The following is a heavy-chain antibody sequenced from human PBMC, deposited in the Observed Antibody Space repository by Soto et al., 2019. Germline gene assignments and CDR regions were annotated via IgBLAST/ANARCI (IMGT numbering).Heavy chain of an antibody. Sequence: GGSLRLSCTASGFTFGDYAMSWFRQAPGKGLECIGFIRSKAYGGTTEYAASVKGRFTISRDDSKSIAYLQMNSLKTEDTAVYYCTRAGAGGDSYYAFHIWGQGTMVTVAS. CDR2: IRSKAYGGTT. J-gene: IGHJ3*02. V-gene: IGHV3-49*03. CDR3: TRAGAGGDSYYAFHI. D-gene: IGHD2-21*01. CDR1: GFTFGDYA.